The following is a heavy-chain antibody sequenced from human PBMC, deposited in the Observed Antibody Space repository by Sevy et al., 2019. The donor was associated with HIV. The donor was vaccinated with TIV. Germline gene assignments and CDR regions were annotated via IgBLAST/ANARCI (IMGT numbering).Heavy chain of an antibody. V-gene: IGHV3-33*01. CDR2: IWIDGSNT. Sequence: GGSLRLSCAASGFTFSTYGMHWVRQAPGKGLEWVALIWIDGSNTSYADSVKGRFTISRDIAKNTLHLQTNSLRAEDTAVYYCARDLEFFDYGDYGPAFMPDYWGQGTLVTVSS. J-gene: IGHJ4*02. D-gene: IGHD4-17*01. CDR1: GFTFSTYG. CDR3: ARDLEFFDYGDYGPAFMPDY.